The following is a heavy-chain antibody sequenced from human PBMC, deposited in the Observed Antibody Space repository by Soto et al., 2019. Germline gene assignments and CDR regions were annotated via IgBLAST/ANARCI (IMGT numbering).Heavy chain of an antibody. V-gene: IGHV4-31*03. J-gene: IGHJ6*04. Sequence: QVQLQESGPGLVKPSQTLSLTCTVPGGSISSGDYYWSWIRQHPGKGLEWIGHIYNSGSTYYNPSLKSRVTISVDTSKNQFSLKLNAVTAADTAVYYCARVSYSSSPRYYYYGMDVWGKGTTVTVSS. CDR1: GGSISSGDYY. CDR3: ARVSYSSSPRYYYYGMDV. D-gene: IGHD6-6*01. CDR2: IYNSGST.